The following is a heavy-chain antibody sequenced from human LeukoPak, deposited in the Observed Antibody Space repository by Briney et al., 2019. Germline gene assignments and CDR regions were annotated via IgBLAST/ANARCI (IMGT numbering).Heavy chain of an antibody. J-gene: IGHJ3*02. V-gene: IGHV4-39*01. Sequence: KTSETLSLTCTVSGGYISTSNYYWGWIRQPPGKGLEWIGTIYYSGSTYYNPSLKSRVSLSLDTSMNQFSLKVNSVTVADTAVYYCARVLSSGYLERDAFDIWGQGTMVTVSS. CDR1: GGYISTSNYY. CDR2: IYYSGST. CDR3: ARVLSSGYLERDAFDI. D-gene: IGHD3-22*01.